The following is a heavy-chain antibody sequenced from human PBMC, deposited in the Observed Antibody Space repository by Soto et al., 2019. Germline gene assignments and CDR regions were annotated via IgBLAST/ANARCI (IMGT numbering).Heavy chain of an antibody. Sequence: TLSLICSVSGASIRSGGYYWSWLRQSPGKGLEWIGHIYYTGSTFYSPSLKSLLTISLATSKNQFSLDLRSVTAADTAMYYCARIEMASIKWGRGTLVTVSS. CDR3: ARIEMASIK. CDR2: IYYTGST. CDR1: GASIRSGGYY. V-gene: IGHV4-31*01. J-gene: IGHJ4*02.